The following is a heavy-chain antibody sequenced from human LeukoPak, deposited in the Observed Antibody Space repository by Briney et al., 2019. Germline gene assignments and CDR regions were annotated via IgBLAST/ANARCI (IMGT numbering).Heavy chain of an antibody. CDR3: ARVEYSPLVYYYGMDV. J-gene: IGHJ6*02. CDR1: GFTFSSYW. D-gene: IGHD6-6*01. V-gene: IGHV3-7*01. Sequence: GGSLRLSCAASGFTFSSYWMSWVCQAPGKGLEWVANIKQDGSEKHYVDSVKGRFTISRDNAKNSLYLQMNSLRAEDTAVYYCARVEYSPLVYYYGMDVWGQGTTVTVSS. CDR2: IKQDGSEK.